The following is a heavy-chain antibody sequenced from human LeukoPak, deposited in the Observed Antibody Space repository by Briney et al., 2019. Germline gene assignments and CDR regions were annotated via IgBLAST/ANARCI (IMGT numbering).Heavy chain of an antibody. CDR2: IYFSGGT. CDR3: ARQVYYYGSGSYYFDY. CDR1: GGSISSSSYY. Sequence: PSGTLCHTCTDPGGSISSSSYYWGWIRHPPGKGLESIGCIYFSGGTYYNTSLKSGATISVDTSKNHFSLKLSSVTAADTGVYDCARQVYYYGSGSYYFDYWGQGTLVTVSS. J-gene: IGHJ4*02. V-gene: IGHV4-39*01. D-gene: IGHD3-10*01.